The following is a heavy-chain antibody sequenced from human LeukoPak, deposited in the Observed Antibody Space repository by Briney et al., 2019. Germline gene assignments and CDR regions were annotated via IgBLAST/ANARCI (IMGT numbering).Heavy chain of an antibody. CDR1: GFTFSSYA. Sequence: RTGGSLRLSCAASGFTFSSYAMSWVRQAPGKGLEWVSAISGSGGSTYYADSVKGRFTISRDNSKNTLYLQMHSRRAEDTAVYYGANGDDSSGYYLPRKFPPADYWGQGTLVTVSS. CDR2: ISGSGGST. V-gene: IGHV3-23*01. D-gene: IGHD3-22*01. CDR3: ANGDDSSGYYLPRKFPPADY. J-gene: IGHJ4*02.